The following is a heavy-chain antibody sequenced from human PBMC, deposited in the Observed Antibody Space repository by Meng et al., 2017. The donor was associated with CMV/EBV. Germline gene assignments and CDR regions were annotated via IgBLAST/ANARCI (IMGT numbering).Heavy chain of an antibody. CDR1: GYTFTSYD. Sequence: ASVKVSCKASGYTFTSYDINWVRQATGQGLEWMGWMNPNSGNTGYAQKFQGRVTMTRNTSISTAYMELSSLRSEDTAVYYCARSRSGPPLPDDFDIWGQGTMVTVSS. V-gene: IGHV1-8*01. CDR3: ARSRSGPPLPDDFDI. J-gene: IGHJ3*02. D-gene: IGHD2-15*01. CDR2: MNPNSGNT.